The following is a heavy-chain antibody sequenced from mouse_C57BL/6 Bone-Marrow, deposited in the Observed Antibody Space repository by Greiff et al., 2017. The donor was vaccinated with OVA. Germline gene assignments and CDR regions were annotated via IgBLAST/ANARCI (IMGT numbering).Heavy chain of an antibody. V-gene: IGHV5-17*01. Sequence: DVMLVESGGGLVKPGGSLKLSCAASGFTFSDYGMHWVRQAPEKGLEWVAYISSGSSTIYYADTVKGRFTISRDNAKNTLFLQMTSLRSEDTAMYYCARGYYDYFDYWGQGTTLTVSS. J-gene: IGHJ2*01. D-gene: IGHD1-1*02. CDR2: ISSGSSTI. CDR1: GFTFSDYG. CDR3: ARGYYDYFDY.